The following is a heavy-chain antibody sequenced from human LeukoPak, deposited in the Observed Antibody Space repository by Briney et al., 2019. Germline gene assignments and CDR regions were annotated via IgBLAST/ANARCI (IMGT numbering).Heavy chain of an antibody. CDR1: GFTFSTYN. CDR2: ISTSGSST. CDR3: ARGRYTGSWYPHYFDY. J-gene: IGHJ4*02. V-gene: IGHV3-21*01. D-gene: IGHD6-13*01. Sequence: GGSLRLSCAASGFTFSTYNMNWVRQAPGKELERVSSISTSGSSTFYADSMKGRFTISRDNAKDSLYLQLNSLRAEDTALYYCARGRYTGSWYPHYFDYWGQGALVTVSS.